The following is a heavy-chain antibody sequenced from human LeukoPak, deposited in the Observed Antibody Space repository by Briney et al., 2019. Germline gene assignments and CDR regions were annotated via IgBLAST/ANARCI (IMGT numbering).Heavy chain of an antibody. J-gene: IGHJ6*03. CDR3: ARAPGYSYGYYYYYYMDV. CDR1: GFTFSSYA. CDR2: ISGSGGST. Sequence: GGSLRLSCAASGFTFSSYAMSWVRQAPGKGLEWVSAISGSGGSTYYADSVKGRFTISRDNSKNTLYLQMNSLRAEDTAVYYCARAPGYSYGYYYYYYMDVWGKGTTVTVSS. V-gene: IGHV3-23*01. D-gene: IGHD5-18*01.